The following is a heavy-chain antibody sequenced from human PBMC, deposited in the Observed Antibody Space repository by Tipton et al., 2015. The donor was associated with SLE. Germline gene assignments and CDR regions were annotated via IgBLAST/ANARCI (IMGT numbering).Heavy chain of an antibody. CDR2: IYYSGNT. CDR3: ARDVPGSSTSCPFCGAFDI. CDR1: GGSISSSSYY. V-gene: IGHV4-39*07. D-gene: IGHD2-2*01. J-gene: IGHJ3*02. Sequence: TLSLTCTVSGGSISSSSYYWGWIRQPPGKGLEWIGSIYYSGNTYYNPSPKSRLTISVDTSKNQFSLKLSAVTATDTAVYYCARDVPGSSTSCPFCGAFDIWGQGTMVTVSS.